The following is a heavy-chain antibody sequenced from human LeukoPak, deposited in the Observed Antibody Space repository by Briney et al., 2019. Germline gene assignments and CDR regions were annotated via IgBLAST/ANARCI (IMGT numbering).Heavy chain of an antibody. V-gene: IGHV3-30*02. J-gene: IGHJ5*02. CDR2: IRFDATIK. CDR1: GLTFSSYW. Sequence: GGSLRLSCVASGLTFSSYWMSWVRQAPGKGLDWVAFIRFDATIKDYADSVRGRFTISRDNSKNALYLQMNSLRAEDTAVYYRARDLGTYYYGSGSHNWFDPWGQGTLVTVSS. CDR3: ARDLGTYYYGSGSHNWFDP. D-gene: IGHD3-10*01.